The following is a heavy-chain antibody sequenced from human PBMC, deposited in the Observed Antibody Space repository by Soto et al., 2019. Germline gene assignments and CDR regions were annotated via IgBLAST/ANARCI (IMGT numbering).Heavy chain of an antibody. J-gene: IGHJ4*02. Sequence: GESLNIFCEGSGYSFTIYWIGWVRQMPGKGLEWMGIIYPDDSDTRYSPSFQGQVTISVDKSISTAYLHWSSLKASDTAMYYCARLGVITYSDYWGQGAVVTVSS. D-gene: IGHD3-22*01. CDR1: GYSFTIYW. CDR3: ARLGVITYSDY. V-gene: IGHV5-51*01. CDR2: IYPDDSDT.